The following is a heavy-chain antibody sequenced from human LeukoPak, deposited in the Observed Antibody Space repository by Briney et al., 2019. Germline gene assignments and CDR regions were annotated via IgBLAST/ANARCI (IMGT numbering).Heavy chain of an antibody. CDR2: ISAYDGDT. V-gene: IGHV1-18*01. CDR1: GYTFTSYG. Sequence: ASVKVSCKASGYTFTSYGISWVRQAPGQGLEWMGWISAYDGDTNYAQKFQGRVTMTTDTSASTAYMELRSLRSDDTAVYYCARVPYDFWSGYLYNWFDPWGQGTLVTVSS. J-gene: IGHJ5*02. D-gene: IGHD3-3*01. CDR3: ARVPYDFWSGYLYNWFDP.